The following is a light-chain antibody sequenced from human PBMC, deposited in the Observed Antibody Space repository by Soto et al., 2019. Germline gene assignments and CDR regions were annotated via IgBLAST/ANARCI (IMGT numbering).Light chain of an antibody. Sequence: ETVLTQSPGTVSLSPGESATLSCRASQSVAKSYLAWFQHKPGQAPRLLIHDASSRATGIPDRFSGSGSGTDFTLTVSRLEPEDFSTYYCQQSYSTPPYTFGQGTKLEMK. CDR3: QQSYSTPPYT. V-gene: IGKV3-20*01. J-gene: IGKJ2*01. CDR1: QSVAKSY. CDR2: DAS.